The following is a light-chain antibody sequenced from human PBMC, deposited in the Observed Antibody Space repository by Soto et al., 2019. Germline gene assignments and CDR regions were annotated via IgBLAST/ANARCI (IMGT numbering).Light chain of an antibody. CDR3: QQYNNWPPIT. J-gene: IGKJ5*01. CDR2: GAS. Sequence: EIVITQSPATLYVYPGERATLSCRASQSVSSNLAWYQQKPGQASRLLIYGASTRATGIPARFSGSGSGTEFTLTISSLQSEDFAAYYCQQYNNWPPITFGQGTRLEIK. CDR1: QSVSSN. V-gene: IGKV3-15*01.